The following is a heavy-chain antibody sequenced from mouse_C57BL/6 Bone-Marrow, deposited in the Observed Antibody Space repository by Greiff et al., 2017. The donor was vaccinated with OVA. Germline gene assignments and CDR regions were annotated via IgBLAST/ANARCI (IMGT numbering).Heavy chain of an antibody. D-gene: IGHD2-5*01. Sequence: EVKLVESGGGLVKPGGSLKLSCAASGFTFSDYGMHWVRQAPEKGLEWVAYISSGSSTIYYADKVKGRFTISRANTTNTLFLQMTSLRTEDTAMYYCARQIYYSNDEGFDYWGQGTTLTVSS. CDR1: GFTFSDYG. CDR3: ARQIYYSNDEGFDY. J-gene: IGHJ2*01. CDR2: ISSGSSTI. V-gene: IGHV5-17*01.